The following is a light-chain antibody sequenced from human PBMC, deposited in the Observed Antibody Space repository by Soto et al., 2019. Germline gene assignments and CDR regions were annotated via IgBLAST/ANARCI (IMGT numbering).Light chain of an antibody. CDR1: QSVSSRD. CDR3: QLYGTSPIT. CDR2: GAS. V-gene: IGKV3-20*01. J-gene: IGKJ5*01. Sequence: EIVLTQSPGTLSLSPGERATLSCRASQSVSSRDFAWYQQRPGQAPRLLIYGASSRATGIPDRISGSGSGTDFTLTISRLDPEDFAVYYCQLYGTSPITFGQGTRLEIK.